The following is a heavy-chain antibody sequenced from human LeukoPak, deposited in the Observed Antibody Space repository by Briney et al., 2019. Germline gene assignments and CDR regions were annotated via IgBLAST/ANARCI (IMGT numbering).Heavy chain of an antibody. CDR2: INHSGGT. D-gene: IGHD3-22*01. J-gene: IGHJ1*01. CDR3: ARGVKNTMIVFTGYFQH. V-gene: IGHV4-34*01. CDR1: GGSFSGYY. Sequence: SETLSLTCAVYGGSFSGYYWSWIRQPPGKGLEWIGEINHSGGTNYNPSLKSRVTISVDTSKNQFSLKLSSVTAADTAVYYCARGVKNTMIVFTGYFQHWGQGTLVTVSS.